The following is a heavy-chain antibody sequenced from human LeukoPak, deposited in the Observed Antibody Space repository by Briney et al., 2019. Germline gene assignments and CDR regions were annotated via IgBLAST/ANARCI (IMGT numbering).Heavy chain of an antibody. CDR1: GGSISNNNYY. CDR2: IYYSGST. D-gene: IGHD4/OR15-4a*01. CDR3: ARVAMVSYYFDY. Sequence: SETLSLTCTVSGGSISNNNYYWSWIRQPPGKGLEWIGYIYYSGSTNYNPSLKSRVTISVDTSKNQFSLKLSSVTAADTAVYYCARVAMVSYYFDYWGQGTLVTVSS. J-gene: IGHJ4*02. V-gene: IGHV4-61*01.